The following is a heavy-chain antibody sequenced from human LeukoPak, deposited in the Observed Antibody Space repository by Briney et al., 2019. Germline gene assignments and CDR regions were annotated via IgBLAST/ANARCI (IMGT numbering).Heavy chain of an antibody. CDR1: GGTSSSYA. V-gene: IGHV1-69*05. J-gene: IGHJ5*02. Sequence: ASVKVSCKASGGTSSSYAISWVRQAPGQGLEWMGRISPVFGTADYAQNFQGRVTITTDESTSTVYMELRSLRSEDTAVYYCATGPAAGNWFDPWGQGTLVTVSA. CDR3: ATGPAAGNWFDP. CDR2: ISPVFGTA. D-gene: IGHD6-13*01.